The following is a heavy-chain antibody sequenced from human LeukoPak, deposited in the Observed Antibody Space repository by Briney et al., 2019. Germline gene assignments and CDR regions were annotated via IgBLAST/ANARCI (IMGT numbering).Heavy chain of an antibody. CDR3: ARGQLWSYYFDY. CDR2: VNTEGSS. CDR1: GFTFSSYW. Sequence: PGGSLRLSCAASGFTFSSYWMHWVRQDPGKGLVWVSRVNTEGSSYYADSVKGRFTIFRDNAKNTLYLRMDSLTAEDTAVYYCARGQLWSYYFDYWGQGSLVTVSS. V-gene: IGHV3-74*01. D-gene: IGHD5-18*01. J-gene: IGHJ4*02.